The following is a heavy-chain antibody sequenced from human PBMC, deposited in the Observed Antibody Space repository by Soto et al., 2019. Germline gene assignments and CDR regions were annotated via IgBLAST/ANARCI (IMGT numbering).Heavy chain of an antibody. V-gene: IGHV4-61*08. CDR3: AREGYNFGPFDY. CDR1: GDSISSGGYY. J-gene: IGHJ4*02. CDR2: ISYSGTT. Sequence: SETLSLTCTVSGDSISSGGYYWIWIRRHPGMGLEWIASISYSGTTNYNSSLKSRVTISIDTSKNQFSLKFNSVTAADTAVYYCAREGYNFGPFDYWGQGALVTVSS. D-gene: IGHD5-18*01.